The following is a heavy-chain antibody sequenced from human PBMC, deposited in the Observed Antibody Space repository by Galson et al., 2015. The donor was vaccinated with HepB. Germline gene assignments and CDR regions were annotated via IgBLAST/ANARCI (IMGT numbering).Heavy chain of an antibody. Sequence: SLRLSCAASGFTFSSYSMNWVRQAPGKGLEWVSYISSSSSTIYYADSVKGRFTISRDNAKNSLYLQMNSLRAEDTAVYYCARDGSGHGETGVDYWGQGTLVTVSS. CDR3: ARDGSGHGETGVDY. V-gene: IGHV3-48*04. J-gene: IGHJ4*02. CDR1: GFTFSSYS. D-gene: IGHD3-10*01. CDR2: ISSSSSTI.